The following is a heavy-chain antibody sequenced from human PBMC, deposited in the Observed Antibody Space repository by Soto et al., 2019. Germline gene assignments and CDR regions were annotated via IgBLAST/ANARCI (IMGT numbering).Heavy chain of an antibody. V-gene: IGHV3-7*01. D-gene: IGHD2-2*02. Sequence: EVQLVESGGGLVQPGGSLRLSCAASGFSFASYWMRWVRQAPGKGLEWVANIKEDGSEKYYVDSVKGRFTISRDNAKNSLYLQMNSMRAEDTGVYHCATQGRLPYTFDIWGQGTMVIVSS. CDR3: ATQGRLPYTFDI. CDR2: IKEDGSEK. CDR1: GFSFASYW. J-gene: IGHJ3*02.